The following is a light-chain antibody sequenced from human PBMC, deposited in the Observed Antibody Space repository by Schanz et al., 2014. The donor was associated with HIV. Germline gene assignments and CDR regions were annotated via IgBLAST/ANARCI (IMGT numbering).Light chain of an antibody. CDR2: GAS. V-gene: IGKV3-20*01. CDR1: QSVSSSY. CDR3: QQYNNWPLWT. J-gene: IGKJ1*01. Sequence: EIVLTQSPGTLSLSPGERATLSCRASQSVSSSYLAWYQQKPGQAPRLLIFGASSRASGIPARFSGGGSGTEFTLTISSLQAEDFAVYYCQQYNNWPLWTFGQGTKVESK.